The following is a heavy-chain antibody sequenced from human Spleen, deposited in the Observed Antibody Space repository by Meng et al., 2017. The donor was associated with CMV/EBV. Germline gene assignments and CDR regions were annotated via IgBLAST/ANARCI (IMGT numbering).Heavy chain of an antibody. Sequence: SGLTFSSYAMTWVRQAPGKGLEWVSHISGSGDATYYADSVKGRFTISRDNSKNTLFLQMNSLRAEDTAVFYCAAARWTATDYWYFDLWGRGTLVTVSS. CDR1: GLTFSSYA. CDR3: AAARWTATDYWYFDL. V-gene: IGHV3-23*01. J-gene: IGHJ2*01. CDR2: ISGSGDAT. D-gene: IGHD2-15*01.